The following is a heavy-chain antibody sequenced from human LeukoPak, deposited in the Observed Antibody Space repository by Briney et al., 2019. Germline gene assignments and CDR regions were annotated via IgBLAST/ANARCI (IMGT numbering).Heavy chain of an antibody. V-gene: IGHV3-21*01. CDR2: ISSSSSYI. J-gene: IGHJ4*02. CDR3: ARARSGYDFEY. Sequence: GGSLRLSCAASGFTFRSYSMNWVHQAPGKGLEWVSSISSSSSYIYYADSVKGRFTISRDNAKNSLYLQMNSLRAEDTAVYYCARARSGYDFEYWGQGTLVTASS. CDR1: GFTFRSYS. D-gene: IGHD5-12*01.